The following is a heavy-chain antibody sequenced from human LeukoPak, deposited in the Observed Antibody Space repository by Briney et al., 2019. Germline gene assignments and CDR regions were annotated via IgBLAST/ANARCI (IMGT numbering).Heavy chain of an antibody. CDR1: GGTFSSYA. CDR2: IIPILGIA. D-gene: IGHD5-12*01. Sequence: GASVKVSCKASGGTFSSYAISWVRQAPGQGLEWMGRIIPILGIANYAQKFQGRVTITADKSTSTAYMELSSLRSEDTAVYYCAGPQLAPQGYYYYGMDVWGQGTTVTVSS. CDR3: AGPQLAPQGYYYYGMDV. V-gene: IGHV1-69*04. J-gene: IGHJ6*02.